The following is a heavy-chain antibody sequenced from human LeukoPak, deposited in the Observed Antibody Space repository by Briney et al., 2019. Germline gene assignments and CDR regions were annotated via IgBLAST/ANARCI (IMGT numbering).Heavy chain of an antibody. Sequence: ASVKVSCKASGYTFTSNYIHWVRQAPGRGLEWMGMIYPRDGSASYAQKFQGRVTVTRDTSTSTVHMELSGLRSEDTAVYYCARDQEGFDYWGQGTLVTVSS. CDR3: ARDQEGFDY. V-gene: IGHV1-46*01. CDR2: IYPRDGSA. CDR1: GYTFTSNY. J-gene: IGHJ4*02.